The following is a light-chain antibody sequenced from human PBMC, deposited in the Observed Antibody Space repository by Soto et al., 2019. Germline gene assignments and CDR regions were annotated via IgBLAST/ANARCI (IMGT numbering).Light chain of an antibody. J-gene: IGLJ2*01. CDR1: NVGSRS. V-gene: IGLV3-21*01. CDR2: YDS. CDR3: QVWEATGDQVV. Sequence: SYELTQPPSVSVAPGETARISCGGNNVGSRSVHWYQQKPGQAPFLVIYYDSGRPSGIPERFSGSNSGNTATLIISRVEAGDEADYYCQVWEATGDQVVFGGGTQLTVL.